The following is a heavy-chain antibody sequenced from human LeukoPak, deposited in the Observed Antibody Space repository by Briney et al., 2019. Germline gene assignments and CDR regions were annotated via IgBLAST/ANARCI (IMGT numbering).Heavy chain of an antibody. CDR3: ARDYGGTKGRGRYYYYGMDV. CDR1: GFTFSSYS. D-gene: IGHD4-23*01. J-gene: IGHJ6*02. Sequence: GGSLRLSCAASGFTFSSYSMNWVRQAPGKGLEWVSSISSSSSYIYYADSVKGRFTISRDNAKNSLYLQMNSLRAEDTAVYYCARDYGGTKGRGRYYYYGMDVWGQGTTVTVSS. V-gene: IGHV3-21*01. CDR2: ISSSSSYI.